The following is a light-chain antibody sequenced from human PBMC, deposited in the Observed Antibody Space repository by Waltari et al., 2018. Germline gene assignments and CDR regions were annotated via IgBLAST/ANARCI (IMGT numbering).Light chain of an antibody. J-gene: IGKJ1*01. V-gene: IGKV3-20*01. CDR1: QSVSSSY. CDR3: QQYGSSPWT. CDR2: GAS. Sequence: EIVLTQSPGTLSLSPGERATLSCRASQSVSSSYLAWYQQKPGKAPRLLIYGASSRATGIPDRFSGSGSGTDFTLTISRLEPEDLAVYYCQQYGSSPWTFGLGTKVEIK.